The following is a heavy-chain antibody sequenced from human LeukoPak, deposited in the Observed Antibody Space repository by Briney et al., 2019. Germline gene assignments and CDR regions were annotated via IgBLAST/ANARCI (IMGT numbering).Heavy chain of an antibody. Sequence: ASVKVSCKAFGYTFTGYYMHWVRQAPGQGLEWMGWMNPNTGGTNYAQNFQGRVTMTRDTSTAYMELRSLRSDDTAVYYCARGADYGDDGLTLDVWGKGTTVTVSS. J-gene: IGHJ6*04. CDR2: MNPNTGGT. CDR3: ARGADYGDDGLTLDV. V-gene: IGHV1-2*02. CDR1: GYTFTGYY. D-gene: IGHD4-17*01.